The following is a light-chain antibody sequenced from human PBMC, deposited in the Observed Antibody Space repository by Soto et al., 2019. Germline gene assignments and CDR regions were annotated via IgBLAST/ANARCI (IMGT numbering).Light chain of an antibody. CDR2: EGS. Sequence: QSALTQPASVSGSPGQSITISCTGSSSDVGSYNLVSWYQQHPGKAPKLMIYEGSKRPLGVSNRFSGSTSGNTASLTISGLQAENEADYYCCSYKVFGEGTKLTVL. CDR3: CSYKV. CDR1: SSDVGSYNL. J-gene: IGLJ2*01. V-gene: IGLV2-23*01.